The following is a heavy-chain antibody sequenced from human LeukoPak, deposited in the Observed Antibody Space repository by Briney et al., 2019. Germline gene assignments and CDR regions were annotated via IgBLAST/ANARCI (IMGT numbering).Heavy chain of an antibody. CDR3: ARSGYDSSGYRIEDY. CDR2: IKQDGGEK. V-gene: IGHV3-7*01. CDR1: GFTFSNNG. Sequence: GGSLRLSCSASGFTFSNNGMHWVRQAPGKGLEWVANIKQDGGEKYYVDSVKGRFTISRDNAKNSLYLQMNNLRAEDTAVYYCARSGYDSSGYRIEDYWGQGTLVTVSS. J-gene: IGHJ4*02. D-gene: IGHD3-22*01.